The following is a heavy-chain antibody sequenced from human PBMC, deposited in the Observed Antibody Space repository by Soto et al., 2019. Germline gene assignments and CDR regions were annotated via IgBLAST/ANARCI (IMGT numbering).Heavy chain of an antibody. V-gene: IGHV3-21*01. D-gene: IGHD3-3*01. Sequence: PGGSLRLSCAASGFTFSSYSMNWVRQAPGKGLEWVSSISSSSSYIYYADSVKGRFTISRDNAKNSLYLQMNSLRAEDTAVYYCARDELRFLEWLASAGMDVWGQGTTVTVSS. CDR2: ISSSSSYI. CDR1: GFTFSSYS. CDR3: ARDELRFLEWLASAGMDV. J-gene: IGHJ6*02.